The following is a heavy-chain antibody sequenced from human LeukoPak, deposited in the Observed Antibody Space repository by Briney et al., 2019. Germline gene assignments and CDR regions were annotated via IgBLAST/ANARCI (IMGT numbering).Heavy chain of an antibody. CDR2: VDGRGSTT. CDR3: TKGKVNQVGGLDC. J-gene: IGHJ4*02. V-gene: IGHV3-23*01. CDR1: DFSFSSQA. Sequence: PGGSLRLSCIASDFSFSSQAMSWVRQSPGKGLEWISGVDGRGSTTYYVDSVKGRFIISRDNSKNTLYLQMNSLRVDDTAIYYCTKGKVNQVGGLDCWGQGTLVTVSS. D-gene: IGHD1-26*01.